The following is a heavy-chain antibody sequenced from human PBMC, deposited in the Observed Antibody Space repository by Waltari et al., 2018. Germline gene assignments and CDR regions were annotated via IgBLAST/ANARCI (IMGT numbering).Heavy chain of an antibody. J-gene: IGHJ4*02. CDR3: ASRAVAGNNFDY. Sequence: QVQLQESGPGLVKPLGTPSLTCAVSGGSIYLNNWWSWVRQAPGKGLDWIGEIYHTGSTNYNPALKSRVTISVDKSRNHFSLNLTSVTVADTALYYCASRAVAGNNFDYWGQGRLVTVSS. V-gene: IGHV4-4*02. CDR1: GGSIYLNNW. CDR2: IYHTGST. D-gene: IGHD6-19*01.